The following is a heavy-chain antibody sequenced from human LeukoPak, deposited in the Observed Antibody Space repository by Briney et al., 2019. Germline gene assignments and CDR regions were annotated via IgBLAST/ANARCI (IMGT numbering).Heavy chain of an antibody. CDR2: VSARGDKT. D-gene: IGHD3-22*01. CDR3: ARDIHDSSGYYYDY. CDR1: GFTFSGYT. J-gene: IGHJ4*02. Sequence: GGSLRLSCVASGFTFSGYTMSWVRQAPGKGPEWISAVSARGDKTYYADSVKGRFTVSRDNSKDTLFLQMISLRAEDTALYYCARDIHDSSGYYYDYWGQGTLVTVST. V-gene: IGHV3-23*01.